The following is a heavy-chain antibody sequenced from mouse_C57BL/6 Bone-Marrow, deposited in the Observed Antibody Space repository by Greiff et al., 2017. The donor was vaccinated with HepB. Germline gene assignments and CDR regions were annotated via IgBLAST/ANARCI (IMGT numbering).Heavy chain of an antibody. D-gene: IGHD1-1*01. J-gene: IGHJ1*03. CDR2: IFPGSGST. V-gene: IGHV1-75*01. Sequence: QVQLQQSGPELVKPGASVKISCKASGYTFTDYYINWVKQRPGQGLEWIGWIFPGSGSTYYNEKFKGKATLTVDKSSSTAYMLLSSLTSEDSAVYFCARNHRLYYYGNYWYFDVWGTGTTVTVSS. CDR3: ARNHRLYYYGNYWYFDV. CDR1: GYTFTDYY.